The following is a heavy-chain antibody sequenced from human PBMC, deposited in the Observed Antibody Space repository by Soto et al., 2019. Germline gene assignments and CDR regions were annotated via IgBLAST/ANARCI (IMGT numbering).Heavy chain of an antibody. CDR2: ISGSGGST. D-gene: IGHD6-6*01. J-gene: IGHJ4*02. Sequence: EVQLLESGGGLVQRGGSLRLSCAASGFTFSSYAMSWVRQAPGKGLEWVSAISGSGGSTYYADSVKGRFTISRDNSKNTLYLQMNSLRAEDTAVYYCAKIFSSSSSQDYWGQGTLVTVSS. CDR1: GFTFSSYA. CDR3: AKIFSSSSSQDY. V-gene: IGHV3-23*01.